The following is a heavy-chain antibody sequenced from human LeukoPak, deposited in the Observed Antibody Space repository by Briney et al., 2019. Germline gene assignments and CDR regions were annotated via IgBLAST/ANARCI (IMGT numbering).Heavy chain of an antibody. V-gene: IGHV3-23*01. CDR2: ISGSGGST. CDR3: AKGGKWDVTPFDY. CDR1: GFTFSSYA. Sequence: GGSLRLSCAASGFTFSSYAMSWVRQAPGKGLEWVSAISGSGGSTYYADSVKGRFAISRDNSKNTLYLQVNSLRAEDTAVYYCAKGGKWDVTPFDYWGQGTLVTVSS. D-gene: IGHD1-26*01. J-gene: IGHJ4*02.